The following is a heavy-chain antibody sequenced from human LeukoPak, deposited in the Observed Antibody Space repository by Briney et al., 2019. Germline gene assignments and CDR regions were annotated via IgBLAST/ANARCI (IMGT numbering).Heavy chain of an antibody. V-gene: IGHV4-39*07. Sequence: PSETLSLTCNVSGGSLNTGSYYWGWIRQPPGKGLEYIGSIYHSGSAFYNPSLTSPVTISIDTSNNQFFLEVNSVTAADTAIYYCARDVYSSGSYFALDIWGQGTVVTVSS. J-gene: IGHJ3*02. D-gene: IGHD6-19*01. CDR1: GGSLNTGSYY. CDR3: ARDVYSSGSYFALDI. CDR2: IYHSGSA.